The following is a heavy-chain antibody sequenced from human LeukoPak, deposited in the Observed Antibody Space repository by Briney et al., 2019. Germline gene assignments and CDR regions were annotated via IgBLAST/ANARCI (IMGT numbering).Heavy chain of an antibody. CDR2: INHSGST. CDR3: ARGRRGSIVATIFDY. D-gene: IGHD5-12*01. CDR1: GGSFSGYY. V-gene: IGHV4-34*01. J-gene: IGHJ4*02. Sequence: SSETLSPTCAVYGGSFSGYYWSWIRQPPGKGLEWIGEINHSGSTNYNPSLKSRVTISVDTSKNQFSLKLSSVTAADTAVYYCARGRRGSIVATIFDYWGQGTLVTVSS.